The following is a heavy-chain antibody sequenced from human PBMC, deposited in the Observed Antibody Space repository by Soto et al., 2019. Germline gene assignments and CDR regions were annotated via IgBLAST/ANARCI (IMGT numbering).Heavy chain of an antibody. V-gene: IGHV5-51*01. J-gene: IGHJ6*02. CDR1: GYSFTSYW. CDR3: ARDLLWDGEVGYGMDV. Sequence: PGESLKISCKGSGYSFTSYWIGWVRQMPGKGLEWMGIIYPGDSDTRYSPSFQGQVTISADKSISTAYLQWSSLKASDTAMYYCARDLLWDGEVGYGMDVWGQGTTVTVSS. CDR2: IYPGDSDT. D-gene: IGHD2-21*01.